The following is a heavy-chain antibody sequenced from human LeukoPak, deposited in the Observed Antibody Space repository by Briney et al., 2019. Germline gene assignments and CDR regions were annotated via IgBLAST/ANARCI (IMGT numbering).Heavy chain of an antibody. CDR2: IWYDGSNK. J-gene: IGHJ4*02. CDR3: ARDLSSSWYDY. Sequence: GRSLSLSCAASGFTFSSYGMHWVRQAPGKGLEWVAVIWYDGSNKYYADSVKGRFTISRDNAKNSLYLQMNSLRAEDTAVYYCARDLSSSWYDYWGQGTLVTVSS. D-gene: IGHD6-13*01. CDR1: GFTFSSYG. V-gene: IGHV3-33*01.